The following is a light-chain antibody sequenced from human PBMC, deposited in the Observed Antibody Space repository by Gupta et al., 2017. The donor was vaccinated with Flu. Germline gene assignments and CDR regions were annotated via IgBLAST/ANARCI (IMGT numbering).Light chain of an antibody. V-gene: IGLV3-21*02. J-gene: IGLJ1*01. CDR1: KIGSES. Sequence: FVLTQPPSVSVTPGQTARITCGGDKIGSESVHWYQQKPGQAPVVVVYDVSDRPSWVPERFSGAKSGNTATLTSSRAEAGDEAAYECQFWDYQSDYPREVFGTGTKLTVL. CDR3: QFWDYQSDYPREV. CDR2: DVS.